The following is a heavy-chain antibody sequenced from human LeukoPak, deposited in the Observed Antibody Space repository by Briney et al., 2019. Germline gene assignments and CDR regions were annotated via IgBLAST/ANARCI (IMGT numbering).Heavy chain of an antibody. J-gene: IGHJ3*02. V-gene: IGHV1-46*01. CDR3: ARDRYDFWSGYYRDDAFDI. Sequence: ASVKVSCKASGYTFTSYYMHWVRQAPGQGLEWMGIINPSGGSTSYAQKFQGRVTMTRDTSTSTVYMELSSLRSEDTAVYYCARDRYDFWSGYYRDDAFDIWGQGTMVTVSS. CDR1: GYTFTSYY. CDR2: INPSGGST. D-gene: IGHD3-3*01.